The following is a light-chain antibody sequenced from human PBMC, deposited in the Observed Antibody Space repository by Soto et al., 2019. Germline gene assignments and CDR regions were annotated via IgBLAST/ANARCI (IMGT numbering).Light chain of an antibody. CDR1: QSVSSY. CDR2: GES. V-gene: IGKV3-15*01. CDR3: QQYNNWPWT. Sequence: EIVLTQSPATLSLCPGERATLSCRASQSVSSYLAWYQQKPGQAPRLLIYGESARATGIPARFSGSGSGTEFTLTISSLQSEDFAVYYCQQYNNWPWTFGQGTKVDIK. J-gene: IGKJ1*01.